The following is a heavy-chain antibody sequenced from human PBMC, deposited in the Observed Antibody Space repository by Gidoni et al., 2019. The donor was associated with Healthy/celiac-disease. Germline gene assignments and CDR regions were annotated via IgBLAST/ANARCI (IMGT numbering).Heavy chain of an antibody. Sequence: EVQLVESGGGLVKPGGSLRLSCAASGFTFSSYSMNWVRQAPGKGLEWVSSISSSSSYIYYADSVKGRFTISRDNAKNSLYLQMNSLRAEDTAVYYCARDRNSSSWDKTGLGFDPWGQGTLVTVSS. CDR3: ARDRNSSSWDKTGLGFDP. CDR1: GFTFSSYS. J-gene: IGHJ5*02. V-gene: IGHV3-21*01. D-gene: IGHD6-13*01. CDR2: ISSSSSYI.